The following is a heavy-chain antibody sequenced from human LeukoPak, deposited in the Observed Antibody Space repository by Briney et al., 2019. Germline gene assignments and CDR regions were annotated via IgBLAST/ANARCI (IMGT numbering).Heavy chain of an antibody. Sequence: GGSLRLSCAASGFTFSNAWRNWLRQAPGKGLEGLVRIKSKNDGGTTDYAAHVKGRFTISRDDSNNTLYVQMNSLKTEDTAVYYCTTDHSTYYDSSGTGSYHWGQGTLVIVSS. J-gene: IGHJ5*02. D-gene: IGHD3-22*01. CDR3: TTDHSTYYDSSGTGSYH. CDR1: GFTFSNAW. CDR2: IKSKNDGGTT. V-gene: IGHV3-15*01.